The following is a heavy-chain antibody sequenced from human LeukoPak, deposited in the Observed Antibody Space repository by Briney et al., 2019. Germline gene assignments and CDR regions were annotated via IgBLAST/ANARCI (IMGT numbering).Heavy chain of an antibody. J-gene: IGHJ5*02. CDR1: GGSISSYY. CDR2: IYYSGST. V-gene: IGHV4-59*01. CDR3: ARRPGAYYNWFDP. D-gene: IGHD3-10*01. Sequence: SETLSLTCTVSGGSISSYYWSWIRQPPGKGLEWIGYIYYSGSTNYNPSLKSRVTISVDTSKNQFSLKLSSVTAADTAVYYCARRPGAYYNWFDPWGQGTLVTVSS.